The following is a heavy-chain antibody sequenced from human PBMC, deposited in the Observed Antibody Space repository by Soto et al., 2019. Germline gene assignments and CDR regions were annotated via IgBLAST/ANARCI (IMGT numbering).Heavy chain of an antibody. CDR2: INHSGST. Sequence: SETLSLTCAVYGGSFSGYYWSWIRQPPGKGLEWIGEINHSGSTNYNPSLKSRVTISVDTSKNQFSLKLSSVTAADTAVYYCARGLRGYGHWGGHYGGMDVWGQGTTVTVSS. D-gene: IGHD3-16*01. V-gene: IGHV4-34*01. J-gene: IGHJ6*02. CDR1: GGSFSGYY. CDR3: ARGLRGYGHWGGHYGGMDV.